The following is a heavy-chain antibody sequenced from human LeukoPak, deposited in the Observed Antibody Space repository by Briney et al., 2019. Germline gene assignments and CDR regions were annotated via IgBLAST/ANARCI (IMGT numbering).Heavy chain of an antibody. V-gene: IGHV4-4*02. CDR2: IYHRGST. D-gene: IGHD3-3*02. J-gene: IGHJ4*02. CDR3: ARISDGDYGGY. Sequence: PSETLSLTCAVSGGSISSSNWWSWARQPPGKGLEWIGEIYHRGSTNYNPSLKSRVTISVDTSKNQFSLKLSSVTAADTAVYYCARISDGDYGGYWGRGTLVTVSS. CDR1: GGSISSSNW.